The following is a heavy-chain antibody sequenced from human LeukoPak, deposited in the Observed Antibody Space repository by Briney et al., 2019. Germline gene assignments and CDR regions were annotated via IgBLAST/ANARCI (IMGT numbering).Heavy chain of an antibody. V-gene: IGHV4-59*08. CDR2: IYYSGST. CDR3: ARRVVPAATFDY. CDR1: GVSISNYY. D-gene: IGHD2-2*01. J-gene: IGHJ4*02. Sequence: PSETLSLTCTVSGVSISNYYWSWIRQPPGKGLEWMRYIYYSGSTNYNPSLKSRVTISVDTSKNQLSLKLSSVTAADTAVYYCARRVVPAATFDYWGQGTLVTVSS.